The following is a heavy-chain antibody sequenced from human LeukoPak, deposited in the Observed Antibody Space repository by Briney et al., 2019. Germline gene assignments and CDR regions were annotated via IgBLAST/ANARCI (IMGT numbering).Heavy chain of an antibody. V-gene: IGHV1-2*02. Sequence: ASVKASCKAYGYCFTDYYLHWMRQVPGQGLEWMGWINPKSGDTKYGQKFQGRVDMTRDTSISTIYMELSSLRSDDTAVYYCTRHNYQFDFDSWGQGTLVTVSS. CDR2: INPKSGDT. CDR3: TRHNYQFDFDS. CDR1: GYCFTDYY. J-gene: IGHJ4*02. D-gene: IGHD3-10*01.